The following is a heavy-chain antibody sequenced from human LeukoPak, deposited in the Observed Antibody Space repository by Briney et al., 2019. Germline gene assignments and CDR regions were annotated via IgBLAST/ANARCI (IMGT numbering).Heavy chain of an antibody. CDR2: ISYDGSNK. CDR3: VRNWNLDS. CDR1: GFTFSSYA. V-gene: IGHV3-30-3*01. J-gene: IGHJ4*02. Sequence: GGSLRLSCAASGFTFSSYAMHWVRQAPGKGLEWVAVISYDGSNKYYADSVKGRFTISRDNAKNSLYLQMDSLTAEDTAVYYCVRNWNLDSWGQGTLVTVSS. D-gene: IGHD1-1*01.